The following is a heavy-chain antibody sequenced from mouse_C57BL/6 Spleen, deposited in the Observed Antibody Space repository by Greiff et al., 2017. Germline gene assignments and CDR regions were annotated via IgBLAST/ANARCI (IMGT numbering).Heavy chain of an antibody. Sequence: VQLQQSGPELVKPGASVKISCKASGYAFSSSWMNWVKQRPGKGLEWIGRIYPGDGDTNYNGKFKGKATLTADKSSSTAYMQLSSLTSEDSAVYFGARWRDYGNPFFDYWGQGTTLTVSS. CDR1: GYAFSSSW. CDR2: IYPGDGDT. J-gene: IGHJ2*01. CDR3: ARWRDYGNPFFDY. D-gene: IGHD2-1*01. V-gene: IGHV1-82*01.